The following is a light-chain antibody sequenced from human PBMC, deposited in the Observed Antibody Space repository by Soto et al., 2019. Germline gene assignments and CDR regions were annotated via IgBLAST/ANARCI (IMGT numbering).Light chain of an antibody. CDR2: SSN. Sequence: QAVVTQPPSASGTPGQRVTISCSGSSTNIGSHTVNWYQQVPGTAPKLLIYSSNLRPSGVPDRFSGSKSGTSASLAFSGLQSEDEADYCCAAWDDSLNGVVFGGGTKLTVL. CDR1: STNIGSHT. CDR3: AAWDDSLNGVV. V-gene: IGLV1-44*01. J-gene: IGLJ2*01.